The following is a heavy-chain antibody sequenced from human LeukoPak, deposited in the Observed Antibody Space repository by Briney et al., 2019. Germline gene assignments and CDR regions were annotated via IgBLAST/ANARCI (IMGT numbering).Heavy chain of an antibody. CDR3: AREGGTFDF. CDR1: GYTFTSYG. V-gene: IGHV1-18*01. Sequence: ASVTVSCKASGYTFTSYGISWVRQAPGQGLEWMGWISAYNGNTKYAQKLQGRVTMTTDTSTSTAHMELRSLISDDTAVYYCAREGGTFDFWGQGTLVTVSS. J-gene: IGHJ4*02. CDR2: ISAYNGNT. D-gene: IGHD1-26*01.